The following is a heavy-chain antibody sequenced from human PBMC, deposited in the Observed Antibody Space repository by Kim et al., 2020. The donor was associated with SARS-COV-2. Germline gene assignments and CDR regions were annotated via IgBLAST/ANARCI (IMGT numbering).Heavy chain of an antibody. CDR2: IKPDGSLM. V-gene: IGHV3-7*01. CDR3: ARDDGFRAIDH. D-gene: IGHD5-12*01. J-gene: IGHJ4*02. Sequence: GGSLRLSCAASGFTISSYWMAWLRQFPGKGLEWVANIKPDGSLMFYVDSVEGRFTVSRDNAKNSVFLQMNGLRPEDTAVYYCARDDGFRAIDHWGQGIL. CDR1: GFTISSYW.